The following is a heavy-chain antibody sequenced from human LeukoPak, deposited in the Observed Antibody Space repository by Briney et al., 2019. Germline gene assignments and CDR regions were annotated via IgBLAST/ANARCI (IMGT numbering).Heavy chain of an antibody. D-gene: IGHD2-21*02. CDR1: GGSFSGYY. Sequence: PSETLSLTCAVYGGSFSGYYWSWIRQPPGKGLEWIGEINHSGSTNYNPSLKSRVTISVDTSKNQFSLKLSSVTAADTAVYYCARESYCGGDCYSGFDYWGQGTLVTVSS. CDR3: ARESYCGGDCYSGFDY. CDR2: INHSGST. V-gene: IGHV4-34*01. J-gene: IGHJ4*02.